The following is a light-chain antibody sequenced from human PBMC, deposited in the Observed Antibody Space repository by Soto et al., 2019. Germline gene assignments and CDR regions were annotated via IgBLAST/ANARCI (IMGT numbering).Light chain of an antibody. CDR3: AAWDDSLNAYV. CDR1: SSNIGSHT. CDR2: SNN. J-gene: IGLJ1*01. Sequence: QSVLTQPPSTSGTPGQRVTISCSGDSSNIGSHTVNWYQQLPGTAPKLLIYSNNQRPSGVPDRFSGPKSGTSASLAISGLQSEDEADYYCAAWDDSLNAYVFGTGTKVTVL. V-gene: IGLV1-44*01.